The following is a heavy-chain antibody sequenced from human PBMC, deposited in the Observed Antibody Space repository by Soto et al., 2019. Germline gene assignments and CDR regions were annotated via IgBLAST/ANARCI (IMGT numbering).Heavy chain of an antibody. Sequence: GGPLSLSCAASGFSFSKDNMNWRRQAPGKGLEWVSSFISSGSFTYYADSVKRRFTISQDNAKNSLYLQMNSMRADDTAVYYWARDRGYVAHDYYYNALDVWGQGTMVTVSS. J-gene: IGHJ6*02. CDR2: FISSGSFT. V-gene: IGHV3-21*01. CDR1: GFSFSKDN. D-gene: IGHD3-10*01. CDR3: ARDRGYVAHDYYYNALDV.